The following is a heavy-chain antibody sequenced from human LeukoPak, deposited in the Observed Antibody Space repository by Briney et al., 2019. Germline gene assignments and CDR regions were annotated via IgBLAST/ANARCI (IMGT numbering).Heavy chain of an antibody. J-gene: IGHJ4*02. D-gene: IGHD4-11*01. CDR3: ARGGYSINSLDY. Sequence: GGSLRLSCAASGLTFSSYWMHWVRQAPGKGLVWVSRINTDGTTTNSADSVEGRFTISRDNAKNTLYLQMNSLRAEDTAVYYCARGGYSINSLDYWGQGTLVTVSS. CDR2: INTDGTTT. CDR1: GLTFSSYW. V-gene: IGHV3-74*01.